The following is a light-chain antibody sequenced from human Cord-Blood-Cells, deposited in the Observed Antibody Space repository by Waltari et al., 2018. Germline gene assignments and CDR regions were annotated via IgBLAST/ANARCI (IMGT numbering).Light chain of an antibody. V-gene: IGKV3-11*01. J-gene: IGKJ5*01. CDR2: DAS. Sequence: EIVLPQSPATLSLSPGERATLSCRASQSVSSYLAWYQQKPGQAPRLLIYDASNRATGIPARFSVSGSGTDFTLTISSLEPEDFAVYYCQQRSNWPPITFGQGTRLEIK. CDR3: QQRSNWPPIT. CDR1: QSVSSY.